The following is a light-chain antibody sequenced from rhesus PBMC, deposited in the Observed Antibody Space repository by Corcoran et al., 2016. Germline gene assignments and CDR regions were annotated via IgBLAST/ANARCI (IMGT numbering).Light chain of an antibody. V-gene: IGKV1S15*01. Sequence: DIQMTQSPSSLSASVGDTVTITCRASQGISNNLAWYQQKPGKVPKLLIYYASTVQTGVPSRFSGRGAGTDFILTISSRQPEDFATYYCQHGYGTPWTFGQGTKVEIK. J-gene: IGKJ1*01. CDR1: QGISNN. CDR3: QHGYGTPWT. CDR2: YAS.